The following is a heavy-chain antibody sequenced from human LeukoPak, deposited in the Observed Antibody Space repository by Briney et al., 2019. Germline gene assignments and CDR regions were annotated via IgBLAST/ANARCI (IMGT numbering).Heavy chain of an antibody. CDR1: GDSVSTNSAA. Sequence: SQTLSLTCALSGDSVSTNSAAWNWIRQSPSRGLEWLGRTYFRSKWYYDYPASVKGRTTINPDTSKNQFSLQLNSVTPEDTAVYYCARDPDSSGWFDLDYWGQGILVTVSS. CDR3: ARDPDSSGWFDLDY. V-gene: IGHV6-1*01. D-gene: IGHD6-19*01. J-gene: IGHJ4*02. CDR2: TYFRSKWYY.